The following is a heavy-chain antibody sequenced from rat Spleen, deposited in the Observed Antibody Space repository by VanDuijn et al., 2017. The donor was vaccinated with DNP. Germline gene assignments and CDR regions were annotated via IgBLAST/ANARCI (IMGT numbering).Heavy chain of an antibody. CDR1: GFIFSDYA. D-gene: IGHD1-6*01. Sequence: EVQLVESGGGLVQPGHSLRLSCAASGFIFSDYAMAWVRQSPKMGLEWVATIIYDGSSAFYPDSVKGRFTISRDNSKSSLYLHMSSLRSEDTATYYCVRQRVMYTTATGFAYWGQGTLVSVSS. CDR3: VRQRVMYTTATGFAY. J-gene: IGHJ3*01. CDR2: IIYDGSSA. V-gene: IGHV5-17*01.